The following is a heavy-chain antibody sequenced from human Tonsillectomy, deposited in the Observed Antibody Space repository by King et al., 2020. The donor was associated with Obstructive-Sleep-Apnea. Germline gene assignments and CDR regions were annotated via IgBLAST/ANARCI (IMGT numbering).Heavy chain of an antibody. CDR2: IGTAGDT. Sequence: VQLVESGGGLVQPGGSLRLSCAASGFTFSSYDMHWVRQATGKGLEWVSAIGTAGDTYYPGSVKGRFTISRENAKNSLYLQMNSLRAGDTAVYYCARRGLGSSWYYFDYWGQGTLVTVSS. CDR1: GFTFSSYD. V-gene: IGHV3-13*01. J-gene: IGHJ4*02. CDR3: ARRGLGSSWYYFDY. D-gene: IGHD6-13*01.